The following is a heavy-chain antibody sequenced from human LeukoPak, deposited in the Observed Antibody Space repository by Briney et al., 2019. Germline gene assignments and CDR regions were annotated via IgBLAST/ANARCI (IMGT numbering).Heavy chain of an antibody. CDR2: ISSSSSTI. CDR1: GFTFSDYY. D-gene: IGHD3-10*01. V-gene: IGHV3-48*01. CDR3: ARDRASITMVRGVGWFDP. J-gene: IGHJ5*02. Sequence: GGSLRLSCAASGFTFSDYYMNWVRQAPGKGLEWVSYISSSSSTIYYADSVKGRFTISRDNAKNSLYLQMNSLRAEDTAVYYCARDRASITMVRGVGWFDPWGQGTLVTVSS.